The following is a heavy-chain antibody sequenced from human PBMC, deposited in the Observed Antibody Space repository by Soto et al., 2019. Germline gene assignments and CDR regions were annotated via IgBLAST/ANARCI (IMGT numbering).Heavy chain of an antibody. CDR3: AKWNYVETCFDY. Sequence: EVQLVESGGGLVQPGGFLRLSCAASGFTFSSYWMSWVRQAPGKGLEWVANIKQDGSEKYYVDSVKGRFTISRDNAKNSLYLQMNSLRVEDTAVYYCAKWNYVETCFDYWGQGTLVTVSS. J-gene: IGHJ4*02. CDR1: GFTFSSYW. CDR2: IKQDGSEK. V-gene: IGHV3-7*01. D-gene: IGHD1-7*01.